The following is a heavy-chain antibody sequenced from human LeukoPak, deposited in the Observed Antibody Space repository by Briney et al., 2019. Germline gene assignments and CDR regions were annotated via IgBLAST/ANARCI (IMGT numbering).Heavy chain of an antibody. D-gene: IGHD3-10*01. CDR1: GYTLTELS. CDR2: FDPEDGET. Sequence: ASVKASCKVSGYTLTELSMHWVRQAPGKGLEWMGGFDPEDGETIYAQKFQGRVTMTEDTSTDTAYMELSSLRSEDTAVYYCATGSYGSGSYYGYGMDVWGQGTTVTVSS. V-gene: IGHV1-24*01. CDR3: ATGSYGSGSYYGYGMDV. J-gene: IGHJ6*02.